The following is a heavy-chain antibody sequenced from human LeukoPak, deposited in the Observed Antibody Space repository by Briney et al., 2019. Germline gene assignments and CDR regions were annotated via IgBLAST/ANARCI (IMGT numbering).Heavy chain of an antibody. Sequence: GASVNVSCKSSVYTFSSYGISWVRQAPGQGLEGMGWISAYNCNTNYAQKLQDRVTMTKDTSTNTAYSELRSLRSDDTAVYYCARETGSEFSYYFWGQGTLVTVSS. CDR1: VYTFSSYG. CDR2: ISAYNCNT. D-gene: IGHD3-10*01. V-gene: IGHV1-18*01. CDR3: ARETGSEFSYYF. J-gene: IGHJ4*02.